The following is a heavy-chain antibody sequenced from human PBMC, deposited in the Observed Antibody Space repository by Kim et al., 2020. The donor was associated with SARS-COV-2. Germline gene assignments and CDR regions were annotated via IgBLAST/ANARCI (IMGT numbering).Heavy chain of an antibody. Sequence: GGSLRLSCAASGFTFSTYSMNWVRQAPGKGLEWVSSISSDSRYIYYADSVRGRFTISRDNAKNSLFLQMNSLRAEDTTVYYCAKTLHYYDTSGAYGEY. CDR1: GFTFSTYS. CDR2: ISSDSRYI. J-gene: IGHJ1*01. CDR3: AKTLHYYDTSGAYGEY. D-gene: IGHD3-22*01. V-gene: IGHV3-21*01.